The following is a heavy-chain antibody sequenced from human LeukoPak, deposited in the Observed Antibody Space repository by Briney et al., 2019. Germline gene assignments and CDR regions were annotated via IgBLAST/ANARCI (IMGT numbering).Heavy chain of an antibody. Sequence: GGSLRLSCAASGFTFSSYAMTWVRQAPGKGLEWVSSIRGGGGASYTDSVKGRFTMSRDNSKSTLYLQMNSLRAEDTAIYYCGRDPNGDYVGAFDFWGQGTLVTVPS. CDR3: GRDPNGDYVGAFDF. J-gene: IGHJ3*01. CDR1: GFTFSSYA. CDR2: IRGGGGA. D-gene: IGHD4-17*01. V-gene: IGHV3-23*01.